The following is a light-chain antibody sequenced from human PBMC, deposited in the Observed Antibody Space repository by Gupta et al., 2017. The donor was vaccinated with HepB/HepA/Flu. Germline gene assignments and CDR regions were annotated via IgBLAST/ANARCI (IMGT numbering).Light chain of an antibody. J-gene: IGLJ2*01. CDR2: RNN. V-gene: IGLV1-47*01. CDR3: AARDYSLSGHVV. Sequence: QSVLTQPPSASGTPGQRVTISCSESNSNIRNNYVYWYQLLPGTAPKLLIFRNNQRSSGVPDRFSGSKSGTSASLAISGLRSEDEADYCCAARDYSLSGHVVFGGGTKLTV. CDR1: NSNIRNNY.